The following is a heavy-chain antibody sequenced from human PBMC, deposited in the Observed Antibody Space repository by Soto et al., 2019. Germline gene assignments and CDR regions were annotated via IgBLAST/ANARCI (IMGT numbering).Heavy chain of an antibody. J-gene: IGHJ6*02. D-gene: IGHD1-26*01. CDR1: GGSISSYY. CDR2: IYYSGST. Sequence: QVQLQESGPGLVKPSETLSLTCTVSGGSISSYYWSWIRQPPGKGLEWIWYIYYSGSTNYNPSLKSRVTISVDTSKNQFSLKLSSVTAADTAVYYCARDGGANYYYYGMDVWGQGTTVTVSS. CDR3: ARDGGANYYYYGMDV. V-gene: IGHV4-59*01.